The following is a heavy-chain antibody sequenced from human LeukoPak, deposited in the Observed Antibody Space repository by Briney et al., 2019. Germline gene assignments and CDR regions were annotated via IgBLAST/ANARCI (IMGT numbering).Heavy chain of an antibody. D-gene: IGHD2-2*01. CDR3: ARDCSSTSCYDAFDI. J-gene: IGHJ3*02. CDR1: GGSISSYY. V-gene: IGHV4-4*07. Sequence: SETLSLTCTVSGGSISSYYWSWIRQPAGKGLEWIGRIYTSGSTNYNPSLKSRVTMSVDTSKNQFSLKLSSVTAADTAVYYCARDCSSTSCYDAFDIWGQGTMVTVSS. CDR2: IYTSGST.